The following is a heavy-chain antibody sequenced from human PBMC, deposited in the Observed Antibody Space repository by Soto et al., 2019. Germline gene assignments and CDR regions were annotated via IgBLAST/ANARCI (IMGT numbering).Heavy chain of an antibody. CDR3: ARVHPDYRVTHYYYYYYMDV. J-gene: IGHJ6*03. V-gene: IGHV4-39*01. CDR2: IYYSGST. D-gene: IGHD4-4*01. CDR1: GGSISSSSYY. Sequence: PSETLSLTCTVSGGSISSSSYYWGWIRQPPGKGLEWIGSIYYSGSTYYNPSLKSRVTISVDTSKNQFSLKLSSVTAADTAVYYCARVHPDYRVTHYYYYYYMDVWGKGTTVTVSS.